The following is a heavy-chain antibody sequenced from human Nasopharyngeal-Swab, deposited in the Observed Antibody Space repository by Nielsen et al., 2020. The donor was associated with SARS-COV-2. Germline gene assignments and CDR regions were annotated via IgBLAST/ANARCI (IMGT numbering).Heavy chain of an antibody. CDR1: GFSFDDYA. Sequence: SLKISCAASGFSFDDYAMHWVRQAPGKGLEWVSGIGWNSGRIGYADSVKGRFTISRDNAKNSLFLQMNSLRAEDTALYYCAKDLGIAVAGTGHDLWGQGTLVTVSS. V-gene: IGHV3-9*01. CDR3: AKDLGIAVAGTGHDL. CDR2: IGWNSGRI. D-gene: IGHD6-19*01. J-gene: IGHJ5*02.